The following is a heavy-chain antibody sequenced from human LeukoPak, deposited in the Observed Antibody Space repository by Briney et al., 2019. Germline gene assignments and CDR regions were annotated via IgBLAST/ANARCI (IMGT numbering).Heavy chain of an antibody. D-gene: IGHD3-22*01. Sequence: GGSLRLSCAASGFTFSSYAMSWVRQAPGKGLESVSAISGSGGSTYYADSVKGRFTISRDNSKNTLYLQMNSLRAEDTAVYYCAKVKARDYYDSSATGWAFDYWGQGTLVTVSS. CDR2: ISGSGGST. J-gene: IGHJ4*02. V-gene: IGHV3-23*01. CDR1: GFTFSSYA. CDR3: AKVKARDYYDSSATGWAFDY.